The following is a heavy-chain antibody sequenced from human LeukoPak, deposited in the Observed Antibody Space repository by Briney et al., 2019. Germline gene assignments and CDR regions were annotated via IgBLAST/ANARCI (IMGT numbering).Heavy chain of an antibody. V-gene: IGHV3-30*02. Sequence: PGGSLRLSCVASGFTFSSNGVHWVRQVPGKGLEWVAFIRYDGSNKYYGDSVKGRFTISRDNSKNTLYLQMNSLKVEDTAVYYCAKASSGNVDLDYWGQGTLVTVSS. CDR3: AKASSGNVDLDY. CDR1: GFTFSSNG. J-gene: IGHJ4*02. CDR2: IRYDGSNK. D-gene: IGHD1-26*01.